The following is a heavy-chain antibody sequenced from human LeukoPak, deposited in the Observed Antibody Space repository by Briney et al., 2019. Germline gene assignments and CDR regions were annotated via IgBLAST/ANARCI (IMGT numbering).Heavy chain of an antibody. CDR3: ARRQYGDYSFDY. Sequence: AESLKSSCKGSGYSFTSYWIGWVRQMPGKGLEWMGIIYPGDSDTRYSPSFQGQVTISADKSISTAHLQWSSLKASDTDLYYCARRQYGDYSFDYWGQGTLVTVSS. D-gene: IGHD4-11*01. J-gene: IGHJ4*02. V-gene: IGHV5-51*01. CDR2: IYPGDSDT. CDR1: GYSFTSYW.